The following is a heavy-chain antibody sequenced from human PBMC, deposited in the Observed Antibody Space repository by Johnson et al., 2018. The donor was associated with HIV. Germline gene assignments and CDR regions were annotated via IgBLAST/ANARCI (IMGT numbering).Heavy chain of an antibody. CDR3: ARACRDGYTCDVFDI. CDR2: LFSGDTT. D-gene: IGHD5-24*01. CDR1: GFAVSGYY. V-gene: IGHV3-66*01. J-gene: IGHJ3*02. Sequence: VQLVESGGGLVRPGGSLRLSCVASGFAVSGYYMSWVRQAPGKGLEWVSVLFSGDTTYYADSVHGRFTISRDNSKNTLYLQMNRLRAEDTAVYYCARACRDGYTCDVFDIWGQGTLVTVSS.